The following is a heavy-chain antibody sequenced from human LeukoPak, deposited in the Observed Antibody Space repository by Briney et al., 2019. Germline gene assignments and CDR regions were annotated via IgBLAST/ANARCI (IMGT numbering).Heavy chain of an antibody. J-gene: IGHJ3*02. D-gene: IGHD3-22*01. CDR2: FDPEDGET. Sequence: GASVTVSFTVSGYTLTELSMHWGRQAPGKGLEWMGGFDPEDGETIYAQKFQGRVTMTEDTSTDTAYMELSSLRSEDTAVYYCATMGYSSGYYHHDAFDIWGQGTMVTVSS. CDR3: ATMGYSSGYYHHDAFDI. V-gene: IGHV1-24*01. CDR1: GYTLTELS.